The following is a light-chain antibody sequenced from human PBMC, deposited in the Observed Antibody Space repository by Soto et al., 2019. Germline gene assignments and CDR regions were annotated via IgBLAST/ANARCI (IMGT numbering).Light chain of an antibody. V-gene: IGLV1-47*02. CDR2: NDD. CDR3: AAWDDSLTGRV. CDR1: GSNIGPNY. Sequence: QSVLTQSPSASGTPGQRITISCSGSGSNIGPNYVYWFQQFPGTAPKLLIYNDDQRPSGVPDRFSGSKSGTSASLGISGLRSEDEADYYCAAWDDSLTGRVFGGGTKATVL. J-gene: IGLJ3*02.